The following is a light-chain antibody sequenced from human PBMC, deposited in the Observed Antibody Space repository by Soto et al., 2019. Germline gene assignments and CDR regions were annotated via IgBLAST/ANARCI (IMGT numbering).Light chain of an antibody. CDR2: TNN. V-gene: IGLV1-44*01. CDR3: AAWDDSLNAVV. J-gene: IGLJ2*01. Sequence: QSALTQPPSVSGTPGHKVSISCSGSTSNLGGNTVNWYQQLPGTAPKLLIYTNNQRPSGVPDRFSGSKSGTSASLAISGLRSEDEDDFYCAAWDDSLNAVVFGGGTKLTVL. CDR1: TSNLGGNT.